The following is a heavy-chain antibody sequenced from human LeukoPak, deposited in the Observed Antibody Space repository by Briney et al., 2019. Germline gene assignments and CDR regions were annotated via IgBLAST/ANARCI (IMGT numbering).Heavy chain of an antibody. CDR2: INWNGGSI. CDR3: ARVGIYGDYNRYFDY. V-gene: IGHV3-20*04. CDR1: GFTFEDYV. Sequence: GGSLRLSCAASGFTFEDYVMSWVRQAPGKGLEWVSGINWNGGSIGYVDSVKGRFTISRDNAKNSLYLQMNSLRAEDTALYYCARVGIYGDYNRYFDYWGQGTLVTVSS. J-gene: IGHJ4*02. D-gene: IGHD4-17*01.